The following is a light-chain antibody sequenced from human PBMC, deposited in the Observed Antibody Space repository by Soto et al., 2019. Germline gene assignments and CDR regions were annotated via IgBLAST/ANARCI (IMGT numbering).Light chain of an antibody. CDR1: QSISVTY. Sequence: EIVLTQSPGTLSLSPWERATLSCRASQSISVTYLAWYQQKPGQAPRLLIYTTSIRATGIPDRFSGSGSGTDFTLTISRLEPEDFAVYYCHHYGSSPLTFGQGTKVDIK. CDR2: TTS. V-gene: IGKV3-20*01. CDR3: HHYGSSPLT. J-gene: IGKJ1*01.